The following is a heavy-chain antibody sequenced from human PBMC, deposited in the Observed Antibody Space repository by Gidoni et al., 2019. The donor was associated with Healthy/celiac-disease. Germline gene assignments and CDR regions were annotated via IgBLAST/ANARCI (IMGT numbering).Heavy chain of an antibody. J-gene: IGHJ6*03. CDR2: INAGNGNT. Sequence: QVQLVQSGAEGKKPGASVKVSGTASGYTFTSYAMHWVRQAPGQRLEWMGWINAGNGNTKYSQKFQGRVTITRDTSASTAYMELSSLRSEDTAVYYCARKGSRVGWSFTQDYYYMDVWGKGTTVTVSS. V-gene: IGHV1-3*01. CDR1: GYTFTSYA. D-gene: IGHD2-21*01. CDR3: ARKGSRVGWSFTQDYYYMDV.